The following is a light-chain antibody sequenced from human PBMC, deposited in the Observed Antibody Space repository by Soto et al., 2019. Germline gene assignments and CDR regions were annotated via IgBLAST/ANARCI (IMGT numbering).Light chain of an antibody. Sequence: IVMTQSPDSLAVSLGERATINCKSSQSVLFSSNNKNYLAWYRQKPGQPPKLLIYWASIRESGVPDRISGSGSGTDFTLTINNLQAEDVAVYYCQQYYSTLPYTFGQGTKLEIK. V-gene: IGKV4-1*01. CDR1: QSVLFSSNNKNY. CDR2: WAS. J-gene: IGKJ2*01. CDR3: QQYYSTLPYT.